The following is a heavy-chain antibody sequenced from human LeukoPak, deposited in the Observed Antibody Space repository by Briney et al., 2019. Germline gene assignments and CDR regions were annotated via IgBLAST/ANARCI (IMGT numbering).Heavy chain of an antibody. CDR2: ISSSGSTI. Sequence: SGGSLRLSCAASGFTFSSYEMNWVRQAPGKGLEWVSYISSSGSTIYYADSVKGRFTISRDNARNSLFLQMNSLRAEDTAVYYCARDVQVATIYPLDYWGQGTLVTVSS. D-gene: IGHD5-12*01. CDR1: GFTFSSYE. CDR3: ARDVQVATIYPLDY. V-gene: IGHV3-48*03. J-gene: IGHJ4*02.